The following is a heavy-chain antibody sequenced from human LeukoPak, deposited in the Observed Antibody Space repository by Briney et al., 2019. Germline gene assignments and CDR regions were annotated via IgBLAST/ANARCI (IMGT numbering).Heavy chain of an antibody. D-gene: IGHD4-17*01. Sequence: GGSLRLSCAASGFTFSSYSMNWVRQAPGKGLEWVSSISSSSYIYYADSVKGRFTISRDNAKNSLYLQMNSLRAEDTAVYYCARNYGDYANYYYYYYMDVWGKGTTVTISS. V-gene: IGHV3-21*01. CDR1: GFTFSSYS. J-gene: IGHJ6*03. CDR3: ARNYGDYANYYYYYYMDV. CDR2: ISSSSYI.